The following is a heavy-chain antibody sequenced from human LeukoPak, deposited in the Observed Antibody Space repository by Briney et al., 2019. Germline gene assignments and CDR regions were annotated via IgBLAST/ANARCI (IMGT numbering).Heavy chain of an antibody. V-gene: IGHV4-39*02. D-gene: IGHD4-23*01. CDR1: GGSISSSSYY. CDR2: IYYSGST. CDR3: ATVADYGGNSKYFDY. J-gene: IGHJ4*02. Sequence: PSETLSLTCTVSGGSISSSSYYWGWIRQPPGQGLEWIASIYYSGSTYYNSSLKGRVTISVDTSKNHFSLKLTTVTAADTAVYYCATVADYGGNSKYFDYWGQGTLVTVSS.